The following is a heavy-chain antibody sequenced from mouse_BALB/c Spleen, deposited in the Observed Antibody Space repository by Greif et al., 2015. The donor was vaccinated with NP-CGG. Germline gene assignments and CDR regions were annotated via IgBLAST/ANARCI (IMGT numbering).Heavy chain of an antibody. CDR1: GYSITSGYY. Sequence: EVKLMESGPGLVRPSQSLSLTCSVTGYSITSGYYWNWIRQFPGNKLEWMGYISYDGSNNYNPSLKNRISITRDTSKNQFFLKLNSVTTEDTATYYCARGWRYGRDYWGQGTTLTVSS. CDR3: ARGWRYGRDY. CDR2: ISYDGSN. V-gene: IGHV3-6*02. D-gene: IGHD1-1*01. J-gene: IGHJ2*01.